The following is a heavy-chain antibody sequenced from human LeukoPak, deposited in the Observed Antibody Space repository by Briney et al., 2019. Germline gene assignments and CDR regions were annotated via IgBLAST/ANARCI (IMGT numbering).Heavy chain of an antibody. CDR2: ISYDGSNK. Sequence: GGSLRLSCAASGFTFSSYAMHWVRQAPGKGLEWVAVISYDGSNKYYADSVKGRFTISRDNSKNTLYLQMNSLRAEDTAVYYCTRAPYHGDYVSWAWGQGTLVTVSS. J-gene: IGHJ4*02. D-gene: IGHD4-17*01. CDR3: TRAPYHGDYVSWA. CDR1: GFTFSSYA. V-gene: IGHV3-30-3*01.